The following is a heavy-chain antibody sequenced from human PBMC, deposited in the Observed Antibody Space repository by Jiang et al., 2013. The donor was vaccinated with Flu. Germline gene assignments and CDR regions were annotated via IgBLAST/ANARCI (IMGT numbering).Heavy chain of an antibody. J-gene: IGHJ4*02. CDR3: AKDLSRYWYGSGSSACDY. CDR1: GFTFSSHG. V-gene: IGHV3-30*18. D-gene: IGHD3-10*01. Sequence: VQLVESGGGVVQPGRSLRLSCAASGFTFSSHGMQWVRQAPGKGLEWVAVISYDGNNEYYADSVTGRFTISRDNSKNTVFLQMNSLRVEDTAVYYCAKDLSRYWYGSGSSACDYWGQGTLVTVSS. CDR2: ISYDGNNE.